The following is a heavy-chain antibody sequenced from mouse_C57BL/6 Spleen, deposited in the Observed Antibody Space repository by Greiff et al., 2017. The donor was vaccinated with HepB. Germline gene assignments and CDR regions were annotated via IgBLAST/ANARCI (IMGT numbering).Heavy chain of an antibody. Sequence: VQLQQSGPGLVKPSQSLSLTCSVTGYSITSGYYWNWIRQFPGNKLEWMGYISYDGSNNYNPSLKNRISITRDTSKNQFFLKLNSVTTEDTATYYCAKTDGYYYAMDYWGQGTSVTVSS. D-gene: IGHD2-3*01. J-gene: IGHJ4*01. CDR2: ISYDGSN. V-gene: IGHV3-6*01. CDR3: AKTDGYYYAMDY. CDR1: GYSITSGYY.